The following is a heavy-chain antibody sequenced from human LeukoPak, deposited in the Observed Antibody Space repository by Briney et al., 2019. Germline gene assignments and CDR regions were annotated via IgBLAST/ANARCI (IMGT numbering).Heavy chain of an antibody. CDR2: ISSSSSYI. V-gene: IGHV3-21*01. J-gene: IGHJ4*02. CDR3: ARGRGYCSSTSCFGSFDY. CDR1: GFTFSSYS. Sequence: PGGSLRLSCAASGFTFSSYSMNWVRQAPGKGLEWVSSISSSSSYIYYADSVKGRFTISRDNAKNSLYLQMNSLRAEDTAVYYCARGRGYCSSTSCFGSFDYRGQGTLVTVSS. D-gene: IGHD2-2*01.